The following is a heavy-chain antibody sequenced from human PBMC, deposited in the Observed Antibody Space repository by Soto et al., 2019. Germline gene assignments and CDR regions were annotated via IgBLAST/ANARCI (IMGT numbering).Heavy chain of an antibody. Sequence: QVQLVESGGGVVQPGRSLRLSCVASGFTFSTYGMYWVRQAPGKGLEWVAVLSYDGSDKYYADSVKGRFTISRDNSKNTLYLQMNSLRAEDTAVYYCAKDQRHAFDIWGQGKMVTVSS. CDR1: GFTFSTYG. J-gene: IGHJ3*02. V-gene: IGHV3-30*18. CDR3: AKDQRHAFDI. CDR2: LSYDGSDK.